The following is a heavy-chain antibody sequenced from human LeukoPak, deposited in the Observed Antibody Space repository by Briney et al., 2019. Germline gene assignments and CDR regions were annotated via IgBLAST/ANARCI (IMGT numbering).Heavy chain of an antibody. Sequence: PGGSLRLSCAASGFTVSSNYMSWVRQAPGKGLEWVSAISGSGASTYYADSVKGRFTISRDNSKNTLYLQINCLRAEDTALYYCAKTASSGWLDYFDYWGQGTLVTVSS. CDR3: AKTASSGWLDYFDY. CDR1: GFTVSSNY. J-gene: IGHJ4*02. V-gene: IGHV3-23*01. CDR2: ISGSGAST. D-gene: IGHD6-19*01.